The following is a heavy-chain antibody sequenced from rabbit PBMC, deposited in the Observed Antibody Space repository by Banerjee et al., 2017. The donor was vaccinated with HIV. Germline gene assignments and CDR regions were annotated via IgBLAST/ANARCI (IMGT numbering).Heavy chain of an antibody. CDR2: IDAGSTSS. D-gene: IGHD3-1*01. J-gene: IGHJ4*01. V-gene: IGHV1S45*01. CDR3: ARGGAGYGL. CDR1: GFSFSSSYW. Sequence: QEQLEESGGDLVKPEGSLTLTCTASGFSFSSSYWICWVRQAPGKGLEWIACIDAGSTSSYYADWRKGRFTISKASSTTVTLQRPSLTAADTATYFCARGGAGYGLWGPGTLVAV.